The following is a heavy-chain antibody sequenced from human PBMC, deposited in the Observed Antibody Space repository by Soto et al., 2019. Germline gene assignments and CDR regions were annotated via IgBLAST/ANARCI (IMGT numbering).Heavy chain of an antibody. CDR2: ISFDGERTYHTGAT. D-gene: IGHD2-2*01. CDR3: TKALYCSSTSCYSGGDTFHL. Sequence: PGGSLRLSCSASGFNFRSYAMSWVRQAPGKGLEWVSIISFDGERTYHTGATYYADSVRGRFTISRDNSKNTLSLQMNSLRPDDTGVYFCTKALYCSSTSCYSGGDTFHLWGQWTQVTVSS. CDR1: GFNFRSYA. J-gene: IGHJ4*03. V-gene: IGHV3-23*01.